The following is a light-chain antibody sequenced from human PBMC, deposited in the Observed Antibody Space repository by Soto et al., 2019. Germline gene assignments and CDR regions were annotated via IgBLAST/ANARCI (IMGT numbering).Light chain of an antibody. V-gene: IGKV1-33*01. CDR2: DAS. CDR1: QDISNY. CDR3: QQYDHLIT. J-gene: IGKJ5*01. Sequence: DIQMTQSPSSLSASVGARVTITCQASQDISNYLNWYQQKPGKAPTLLIHDASNLETGVPSRFSGSGSGTDFTFTISSLQPEDLATYYCQQYDHLITFGQGTRLEIK.